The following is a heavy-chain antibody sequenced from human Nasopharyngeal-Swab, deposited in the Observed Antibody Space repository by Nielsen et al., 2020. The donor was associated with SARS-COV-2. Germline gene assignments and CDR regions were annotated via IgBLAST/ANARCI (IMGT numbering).Heavy chain of an antibody. V-gene: IGHV3-11*05. CDR3: ARDQYYYDSSGYYYDALGAFDI. Sequence: GESLKISCAASGFTFSDYYMSWIRQAPGKGLEWVSYISSSSSYTNYADSVKGRFTISRDNAKNSLYLQMNSLRAEDTAVYYCARDQYYYDSSGYYYDALGAFDIWGQGTMVTVCS. CDR2: ISSSSSYT. CDR1: GFTFSDYY. J-gene: IGHJ3*02. D-gene: IGHD3-22*01.